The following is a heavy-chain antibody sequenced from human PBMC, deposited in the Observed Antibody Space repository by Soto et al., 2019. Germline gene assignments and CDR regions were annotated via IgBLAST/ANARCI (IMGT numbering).Heavy chain of an antibody. CDR2: IYTGGST. Sequence: EVQLVESGGGLIQPGGSLRLSCAASGFTVSRDYMSWVRQAPGKGLEWVSVIYTGGSTYYADSVKGRFTFSRDNSKNTLYLQMNSLRAEDTAVYYCARAYGGNPALFDPSGQGTLVTVSS. CDR3: ARAYGGNPALFDP. V-gene: IGHV3-53*01. J-gene: IGHJ5*02. D-gene: IGHD4-17*01. CDR1: GFTVSRDY.